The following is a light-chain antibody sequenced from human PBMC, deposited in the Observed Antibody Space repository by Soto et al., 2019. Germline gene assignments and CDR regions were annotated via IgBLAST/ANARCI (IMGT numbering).Light chain of an antibody. CDR1: QSVGTN. Sequence: EVVVTQSPATLSVFPGERATLSCRASQSVGTNLAWYQQKPGLAPRLLIYGASTMATGIPARFSGSGSGAEFNLIISSMQSQALAVYYCQHYINCPSRVTFGGGTKVEIK. V-gene: IGKV3-15*01. CDR2: GAS. J-gene: IGKJ4*01. CDR3: QHYINCPSRVT.